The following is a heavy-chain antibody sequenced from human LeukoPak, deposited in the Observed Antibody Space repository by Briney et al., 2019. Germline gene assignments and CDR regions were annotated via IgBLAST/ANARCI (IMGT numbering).Heavy chain of an antibody. V-gene: IGHV4-39*01. Sequence: SETLSLTCTVSDGSIGNSSYYWGWIRQPPGKGLAWIGSIYYSGSTYYNPSLKSRVTISVDTSKNQFSLKLSSVTAADTAVYYCASLRERSYYARGFDYWGQGTLVTVSS. CDR2: IYYSGST. CDR1: DGSIGNSSYY. J-gene: IGHJ4*02. CDR3: ASLRERSYYARGFDY. D-gene: IGHD1-26*01.